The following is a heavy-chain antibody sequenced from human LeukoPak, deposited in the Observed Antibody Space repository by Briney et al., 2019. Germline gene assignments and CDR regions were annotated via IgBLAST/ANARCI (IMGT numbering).Heavy chain of an antibody. D-gene: IGHD3-10*01. CDR3: ASGTLMVDYFDY. CDR2: ISYDGSNK. J-gene: IGHJ4*02. CDR1: GFTFSSYA. Sequence: GGSLRLSCAASGFTFSSYAMHWVRQAPGKGLEWVAVISYDGSNKYYAGSVKGRFTISRDNSKNTLYLQMNSLRAEDTAVYYCASGTLMVDYFDYWGQGTLVTVSS. V-gene: IGHV3-30-3*01.